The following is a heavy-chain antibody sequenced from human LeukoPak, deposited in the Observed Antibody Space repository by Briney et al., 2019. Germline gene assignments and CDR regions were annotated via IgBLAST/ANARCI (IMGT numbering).Heavy chain of an antibody. D-gene: IGHD3-3*01. CDR1: GDSITRGYF. CDR3: ARGPPLYYDFWSGYYLDY. J-gene: IGHJ4*02. V-gene: IGHV4-38-2*02. CDR2: VYHIGTT. Sequence: SETLSLTCRVSGDSITRGYFWGWIRQPPGKGLEWIGNVYHIGTTYYNPSLKSRVTISVDTSKNQFSLKLSSVTAADTAVYYCARGPPLYYDFWSGYYLDYWGQGTLVTVSS.